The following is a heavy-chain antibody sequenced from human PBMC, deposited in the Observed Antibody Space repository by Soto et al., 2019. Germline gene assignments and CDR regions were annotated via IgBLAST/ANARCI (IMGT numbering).Heavy chain of an antibody. J-gene: IGHJ6*02. CDR1: GYIFVNYV. CDR3: VMVDNFVTPTPQDV. CDR2: ISPYTGNT. Sequence: QVQLVQSGDEVKKPGASVKVSCKASGYIFVNYVIAWVRQAPGQGLEWMGWISPYTGNTHSASKFQGRLTMTTDTSTSTAYMGLGSLTSDDTAVYYCVMVDNFVTPTPQDVWGQGTTVTVSS. V-gene: IGHV1-18*01. D-gene: IGHD3-16*02.